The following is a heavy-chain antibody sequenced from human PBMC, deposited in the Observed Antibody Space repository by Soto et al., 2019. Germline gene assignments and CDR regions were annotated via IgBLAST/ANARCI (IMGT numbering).Heavy chain of an antibody. V-gene: IGHV4-39*01. CDR1: DDSINSDKYY. CDR2: IYYRGNA. J-gene: IGHJ4*02. CDR3: ARLEGLATISYYFDF. Sequence: QLQLQESGPGLVKPSETLSLTCSVSDDSINSDKYYWGWIRQPPGKGLEWIGSIYYRGNAYYNPSLQTGVTISLGKSRSQFSLKLNSVPAADSAVYFCARLEGLATISYYFDFWGPGALVTVSS. D-gene: IGHD3-9*01.